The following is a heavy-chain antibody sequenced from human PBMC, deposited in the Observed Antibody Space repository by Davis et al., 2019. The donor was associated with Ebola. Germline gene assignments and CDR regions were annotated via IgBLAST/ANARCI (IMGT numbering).Heavy chain of an antibody. Sequence: GESLKISCAASGFIFRNYWMSWVRQAPGKGPEWVAIIKQDGGANFYLDSVKGRFIISGDFAKNTVYLQMNSLRAEDSALYYCAALTMAEQGDYWGQGTLVTVSS. CDR1: GFIFRNYW. CDR2: IKQDGGAN. J-gene: IGHJ4*02. D-gene: IGHD3-10*01. V-gene: IGHV3-7*01. CDR3: AALTMAEQGDY.